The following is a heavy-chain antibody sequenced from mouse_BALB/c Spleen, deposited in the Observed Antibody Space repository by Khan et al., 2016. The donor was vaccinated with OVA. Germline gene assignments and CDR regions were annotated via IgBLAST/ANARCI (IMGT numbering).Heavy chain of an antibody. Sequence: EVQLKESGPSLVKPSQTLSLTCSVSGDSITSGYWCWIRQFPGNKLEYMGYILYSGSTYYNPSLIRRLSITRHTSQNQYYLQLNSVTTKGTATYYCARSTYRYAVAYCGQGTLVTVSA. CDR3: ARSTYRYAVAY. D-gene: IGHD2-14*01. CDR1: GDSITSGY. CDR2: ILYSGST. V-gene: IGHV3-8*02. J-gene: IGHJ3*01.